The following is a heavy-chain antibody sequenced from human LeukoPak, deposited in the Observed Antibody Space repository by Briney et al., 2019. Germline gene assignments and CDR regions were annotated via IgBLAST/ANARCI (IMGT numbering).Heavy chain of an antibody. V-gene: IGHV1-18*01. CDR3: GRVEQGRNWFDP. J-gene: IGHJ5*02. D-gene: IGHD5-24*01. CDR1: VYTFTSNG. Sequence: ASVKLSFNASVYTFTSNGISWVRHAPGQGLELMGWISAYNGNTNYAHKLQGSGTMTTDTSTSTAYIELRSLRSDDTAVYYRGRVEQGRNWFDPWGQGTLVTVSS. CDR2: ISAYNGNT.